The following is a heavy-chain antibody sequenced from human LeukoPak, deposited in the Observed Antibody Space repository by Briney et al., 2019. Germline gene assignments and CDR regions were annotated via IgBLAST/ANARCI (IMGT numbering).Heavy chain of an antibody. J-gene: IGHJ4*02. CDR1: GFTFSDYY. Sequence: GGSLRLSCAASGFTFSDYYMSWIRQAPGKGLEWVSYISSGGSDTSYADSVKGRFTISRDNTKNSLYLQMSSLRAEDTAVYYCARGGRSYYGSASYYIGDNWGQGTLVTVSS. CDR2: ISSGGSDT. CDR3: ARGGRSYYGSASYYIGDN. D-gene: IGHD3-10*01. V-gene: IGHV3-11*05.